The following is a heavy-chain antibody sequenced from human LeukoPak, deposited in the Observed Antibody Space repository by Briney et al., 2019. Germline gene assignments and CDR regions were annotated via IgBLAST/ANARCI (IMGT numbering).Heavy chain of an antibody. CDR3: VRDGGSGLDY. V-gene: IGHV3-30*04. CDR2: ISYDGSNK. CDR1: GFTFSSYA. J-gene: IGHJ4*02. D-gene: IGHD6-19*01. Sequence: GGSLRLSCAASGFTFSSYAMHWVRQAPGKGLEWVAVISYDGSNKYYADSVKGRFTISRDNSKNTLYLQMNSLRAEDTAVYYCVRDGGSGLDYWGQGTLATVSS.